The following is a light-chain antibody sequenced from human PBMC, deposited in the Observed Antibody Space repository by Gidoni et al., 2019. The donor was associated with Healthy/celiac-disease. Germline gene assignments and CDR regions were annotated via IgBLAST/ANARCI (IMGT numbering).Light chain of an antibody. CDR1: SSNIGSNY. V-gene: IGLV1-47*01. Sequence: QSVLTHPPSASGTPGQRVTIPCSGSSSNIGSNYVYWYQQLPGTAPKLLIYRNNQRPSGVPDRFSGSKSGTAASLAISGRRSEDEADYYCAAWDDSLSGWVFGGGTKLTVL. CDR2: RNN. J-gene: IGLJ3*02. CDR3: AAWDDSLSGWV.